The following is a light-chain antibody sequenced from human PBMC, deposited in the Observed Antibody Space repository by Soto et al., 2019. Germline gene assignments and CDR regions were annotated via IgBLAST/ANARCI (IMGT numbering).Light chain of an antibody. J-gene: IGLJ1*01. CDR3: SSYTRSSTSYV. V-gene: IGLV2-14*01. Sequence: QSALTQPASVSGSPGQSITISCTGTSSDIGAYNYVSWYQQLPGKAPKLIIYEVTNRPSRVSNRFSGSKSGNTASLTISGLQAEDEADYYCSSYTRSSTSYVFGTGTKVTVL. CDR1: SSDIGAYNY. CDR2: EVT.